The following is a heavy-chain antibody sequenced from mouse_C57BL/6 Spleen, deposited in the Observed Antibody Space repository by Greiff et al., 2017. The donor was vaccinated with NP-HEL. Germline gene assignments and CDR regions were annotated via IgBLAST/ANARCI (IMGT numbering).Heavy chain of an antibody. J-gene: IGHJ2*01. CDR2: IDPSDSET. Sequence: QVQLQQSGAELVRPGSSVKLSCKASGYTFTSYWMHWVKQRPIQGLEWIGNIDPSDSETHYNQKFKDKATLTVDKSSSTAYMQLSSLTSEDSAVYYCAREGAYGSSYFDYWGQGTTLTVSS. CDR3: AREGAYGSSYFDY. D-gene: IGHD1-1*01. CDR1: GYTFTSYW. V-gene: IGHV1-52*01.